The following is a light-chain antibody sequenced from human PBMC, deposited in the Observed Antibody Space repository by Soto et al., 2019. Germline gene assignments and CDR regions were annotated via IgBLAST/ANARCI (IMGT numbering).Light chain of an antibody. CDR2: WAS. CDR1: QRILYSSNNKEK. Sequence: DIVMTQSPDSLAVSLGERATINCKSSQRILYSSNNKEKLAWYQQKPGQPPKLLIYWASTRESGVPDRFSGSGSGTDFTLTTSSLQAEDVAVYYCQQYYSTPLTFGQGTRLEIK. V-gene: IGKV4-1*01. J-gene: IGKJ5*01. CDR3: QQYYSTPLT.